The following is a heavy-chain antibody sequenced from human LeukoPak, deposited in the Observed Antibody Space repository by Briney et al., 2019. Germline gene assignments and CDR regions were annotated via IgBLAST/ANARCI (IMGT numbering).Heavy chain of an antibody. Sequence: SETLSLTCAVSGYSISSGYYWGWIRQPPGKGLEWIGSIYHSGSTYYNPSLKSRVTISVDTSKNQFSLKLSSVTAADTAVYYCARHNLAAAGLYYFDYWGQGTLDTVSS. CDR2: IYHSGST. J-gene: IGHJ4*02. V-gene: IGHV4-38-2*01. CDR3: ARHNLAAAGLYYFDY. D-gene: IGHD6-13*01. CDR1: GYSISSGYY.